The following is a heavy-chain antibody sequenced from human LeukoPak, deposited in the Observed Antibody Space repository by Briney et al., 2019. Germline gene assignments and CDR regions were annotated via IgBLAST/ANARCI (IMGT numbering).Heavy chain of an antibody. D-gene: IGHD4-17*01. J-gene: IGHJ5*02. Sequence: SETLSLTCIVSGYSISSGYYWGWIRQPPGKGLEWIGEIYHSGSTNYNPSLKSRVTISVDTSKNQFSLKLSSVTAADTAVYYCASLTVTKDWFDPWGQGTLVTVSS. CDR1: GYSISSGYY. CDR2: IYHSGST. CDR3: ASLTVTKDWFDP. V-gene: IGHV4-38-2*02.